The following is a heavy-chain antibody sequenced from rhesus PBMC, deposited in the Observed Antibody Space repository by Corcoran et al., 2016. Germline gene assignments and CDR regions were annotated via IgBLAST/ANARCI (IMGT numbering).Heavy chain of an antibody. D-gene: IGHD3-22*01. CDR2: ISYRGTP. Sequence: QVQLQESGPGLVKPSETLSLTCAVSGDSISSGYYYWSWVRQPPGKGLEWIGYISYRGTPANNPPLTSRVTISRETSTNQFSLNLNSVTAADTAVYYCARVSILGSDRKDSLDVWGQGILVTVSS. CDR3: ARVSILGSDRKDSLDV. CDR1: GDSISSGYYY. J-gene: IGHJ5-2*01. V-gene: IGHV4-122*02.